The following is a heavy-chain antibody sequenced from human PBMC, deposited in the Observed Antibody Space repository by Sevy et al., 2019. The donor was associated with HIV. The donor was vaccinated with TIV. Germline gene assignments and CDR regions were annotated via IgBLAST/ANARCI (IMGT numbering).Heavy chain of an antibody. Sequence: SETLSLTCAVYGGSFSGYYWSWIRQPPGKGLEWIGVITHSGSTNYNPSLKSRVTISVDTSKNQFSLKLSSVTAADTAVYYCARGSSIVVVVAATPGAFDIWGQGTMVTVSS. CDR2: ITHSGST. D-gene: IGHD2-15*01. V-gene: IGHV4-34*01. CDR3: ARGSSIVVVVAATPGAFDI. J-gene: IGHJ3*02. CDR1: GGSFSGYY.